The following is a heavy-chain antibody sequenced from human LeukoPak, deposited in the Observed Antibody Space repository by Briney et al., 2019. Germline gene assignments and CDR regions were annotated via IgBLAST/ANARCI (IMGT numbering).Heavy chain of an antibody. CDR2: INPNSGGT. Sequence: ASVKVSCKASGYTFTGYYMHWVRQAPRQGLEWMGWINPNSGGTNYAQKFQGRVTMTRDTSISTAYMELSRLRSDDTAVYYGARDSLLWFGELIWGQGTLVTVSS. CDR3: ARDSLLWFGELI. D-gene: IGHD3-10*01. J-gene: IGHJ4*02. CDR1: GYTFTGYY. V-gene: IGHV1-2*02.